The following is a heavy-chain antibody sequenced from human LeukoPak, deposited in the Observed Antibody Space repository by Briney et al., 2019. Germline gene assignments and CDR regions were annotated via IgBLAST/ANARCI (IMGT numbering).Heavy chain of an antibody. V-gene: IGHV3-20*04. J-gene: IGHJ4*02. CDR3: ARGYSSGWSLFDY. Sequence: GGSLRLSCAASGFTFDNYGMSWVRQAPGKGLEWVSGINWNGGSTGYADSVKGRFAISRDNAKNSLYLQMNSLRAEDTALYYCARGYSSGWSLFDYWGQGTLVTVSS. CDR1: GFTFDNYG. D-gene: IGHD6-19*01. CDR2: INWNGGST.